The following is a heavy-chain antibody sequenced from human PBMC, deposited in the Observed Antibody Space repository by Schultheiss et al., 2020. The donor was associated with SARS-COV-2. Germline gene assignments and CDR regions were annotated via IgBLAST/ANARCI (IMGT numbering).Heavy chain of an antibody. D-gene: IGHD3-22*01. CDR1: GGSFSGYY. CDR3: ARGETYYYDSSGYYWAWFDP. Sequence: SETLSLTCAVYGGSFSGYYWSWIRQPPGKGLEWIGEINHSGSTNYNPSLKSRVTIAVDTSKNQFSLKLSSVTAADTAVYYCARGETYYYDSSGYYWAWFDPWGQGALVTIAS. V-gene: IGHV4-34*01. J-gene: IGHJ5*02. CDR2: INHSGST.